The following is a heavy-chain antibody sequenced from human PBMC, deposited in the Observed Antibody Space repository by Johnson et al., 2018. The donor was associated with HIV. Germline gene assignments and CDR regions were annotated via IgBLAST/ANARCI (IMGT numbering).Heavy chain of an antibody. J-gene: IGHJ3*02. D-gene: IGHD3-22*01. CDR3: AGDSSGYSGFDM. CDR1: GFTFSDHY. Sequence: VQLVESGGGFVQPGGSLRLSCSASGFTFSDHYMDWVRQAPGKGLEWVGRSENKANSYTTEYAASVKGRFTISRDDSKNSLYLQMNRLKTEDTAVYYCAGDSSGYSGFDMRGQGTKVTVSS. CDR2: SENKANSYTT. V-gene: IGHV3-72*01.